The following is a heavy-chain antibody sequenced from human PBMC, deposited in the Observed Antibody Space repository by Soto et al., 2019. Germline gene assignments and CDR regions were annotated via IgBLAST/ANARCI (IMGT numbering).Heavy chain of an antibody. D-gene: IGHD3-3*01. V-gene: IGHV1-69*01. CDR2: ILPILGTT. Sequence: QVHLVQTGTEVKKPGSSVRVSCQAYGGTFRDYGVSWVRQAPGQGLEWIGGILPILGTTNYAQKFRDRVTITADGSTGTAYLDLIRLTSEDTAVYYCGRRGFWSQDVCYSRGGEIDHWVQGTLVTVSS. CDR3: GRRGFWSQDVCYSRGGEIDH. J-gene: IGHJ1*01. CDR1: GGTFRDYG.